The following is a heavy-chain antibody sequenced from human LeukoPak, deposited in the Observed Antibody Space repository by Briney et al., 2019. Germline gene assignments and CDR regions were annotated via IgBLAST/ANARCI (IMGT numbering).Heavy chain of an antibody. J-gene: IGHJ4*02. Sequence: SETLSLTCTVSGGSTSHYDWSWIRQPPGKGLDWIAYINYSGNTDYNPSLKSRVTISVDTSKNHFSLKLNSVTAADTAVYYCARLNVLESSVLHHFDHWGQGTLVTVSS. CDR2: INYSGNT. V-gene: IGHV4-59*08. CDR3: ARLNVLESSVLHHFDH. D-gene: IGHD6-25*01. CDR1: GGSTSHYD.